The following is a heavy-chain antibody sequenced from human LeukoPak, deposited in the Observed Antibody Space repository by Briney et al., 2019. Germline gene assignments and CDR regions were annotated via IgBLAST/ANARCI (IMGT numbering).Heavy chain of an antibody. CDR3: ARDPGYSYGYVLDY. CDR1: GFTFSSYS. Sequence: GGSPRLSCAASGFTFSSYSMNWVRQAPGKGLEWVSYISSSSSTIYYADSVKGRFTISRDNAKNSLYLQMNSLRDEDTAVYYCARDPGYSYGYVLDYWGQGTLVTVSS. V-gene: IGHV3-48*02. J-gene: IGHJ4*02. D-gene: IGHD5-18*01. CDR2: ISSSSSTI.